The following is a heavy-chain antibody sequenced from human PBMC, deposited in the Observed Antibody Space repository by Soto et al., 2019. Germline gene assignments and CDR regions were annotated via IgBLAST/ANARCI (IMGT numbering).Heavy chain of an antibody. CDR1: GVTVGNDY. CDR2: TYSGGDT. J-gene: IGHJ4*02. D-gene: IGHD4-17*01. V-gene: IGHV3-66*01. CDR3: ARNVPVTALGY. Sequence: EVRLVESGGGVVQPGGSLRLSCGASGVTVGNDYMSWVRQAPGKGLEWVSVTYSGGDTRYAGSVKGRFTMSSDSTKNTVYLQMDSLRAEDTAVYFCARNVPVTALGYWGQGSLVTVSS.